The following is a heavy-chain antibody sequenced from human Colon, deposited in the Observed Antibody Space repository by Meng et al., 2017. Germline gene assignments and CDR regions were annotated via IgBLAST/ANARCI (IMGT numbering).Heavy chain of an antibody. CDR2: ISGYNGNT. J-gene: IGHJ4*02. CDR1: GYTFTSYG. D-gene: IGHD3-22*01. V-gene: IGHV1-18*01. Sequence: ASVKVSCKASGYTFTSYGISWVRQPPGQGLEWMGWISGYNGNTQYAQNLQDRVTMTTDTSTSTAYMELRSLRSDDTAVYYCARAAYYESSGLKPIGYWGQGTLVTVSS. CDR3: ARAAYYESSGLKPIGY.